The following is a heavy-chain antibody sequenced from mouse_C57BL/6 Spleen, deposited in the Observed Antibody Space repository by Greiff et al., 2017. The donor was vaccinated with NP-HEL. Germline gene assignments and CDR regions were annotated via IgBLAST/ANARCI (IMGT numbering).Heavy chain of an antibody. J-gene: IGHJ3*01. Sequence: QVQLQQPGAELVRPGTSVKLSCKASGYTFPSYWMHWVKPRPGHGLAWIGVIDPSDSYTNYTPKFKGKATLTVDTSSSTAYMQLSSLTTEDSEVYYGARAKDDDEEPWFAYWGQGTLVTVSA. CDR2: IDPSDSYT. V-gene: IGHV1-59*01. D-gene: IGHD2-4*01. CDR3: ARAKDDDEEPWFAY. CDR1: GYTFPSYW.